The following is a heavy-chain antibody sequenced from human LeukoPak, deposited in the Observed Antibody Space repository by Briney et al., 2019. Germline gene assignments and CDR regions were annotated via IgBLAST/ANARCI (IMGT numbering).Heavy chain of an antibody. CDR3: ARDGNYEGDYYYYSGMDV. J-gene: IGHJ6*02. Sequence: PGGSLRLSCAASGFTFSSYGMHWVRQAPGKGLEWVAVIWYDGSNKYYAESVKGRFTISRDNAKNTLYLQMNSLRAEDTAVYYCARDGNYEGDYYYYSGMDVWGQGTTVTVSS. D-gene: IGHD1-7*01. CDR2: IWYDGSNK. V-gene: IGHV3-33*01. CDR1: GFTFSSYG.